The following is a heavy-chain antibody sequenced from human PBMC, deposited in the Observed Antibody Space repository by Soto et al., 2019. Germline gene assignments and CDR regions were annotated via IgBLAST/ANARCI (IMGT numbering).Heavy chain of an antibody. Sequence: VQLVESGGGVVQPGRSLRLSCVGSGFTFSAYAMHWVRQAPGKGLEWVAVISYDGLTKTHADAVKGRFTISRDNSKKTLYLLMSNLTPEDTAVYYCARQRDYGDNSGAPWGQGTLVTVSS. V-gene: IGHV3-30-3*01. CDR1: GFTFSAYA. J-gene: IGHJ5*02. CDR2: ISYDGLTK. CDR3: ARQRDYGDNSGAP. D-gene: IGHD4-17*01.